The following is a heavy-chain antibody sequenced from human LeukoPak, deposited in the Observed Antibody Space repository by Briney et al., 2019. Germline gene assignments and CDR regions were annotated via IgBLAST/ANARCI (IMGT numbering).Heavy chain of an antibody. V-gene: IGHV3-33*01. Sequence: GGSLSSSCAGPGLTFSSNGWHWVAQAQGKGREGGAVIWYDGSNKYYADSVKGRFTISRDNSKNTLYLQMNSLRAEDTAVYYCARDVNTAYYYGMDVWGQGTTVTVSS. J-gene: IGHJ6*02. CDR1: GLTFSSNG. D-gene: IGHD2/OR15-2a*01. CDR3: ARDVNTAYYYGMDV. CDR2: IWYDGSNK.